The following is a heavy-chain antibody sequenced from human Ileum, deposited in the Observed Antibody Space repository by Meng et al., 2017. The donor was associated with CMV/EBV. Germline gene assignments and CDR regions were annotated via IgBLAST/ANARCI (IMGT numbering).Heavy chain of an antibody. CDR1: GFSFSDCS. CDR2: ITGRSYTI. D-gene: IGHD5-12*01. CDR3: ARVGPDSGYDFDY. V-gene: IGHV3-48*04. J-gene: IGHJ4*02. Sequence: GESLKISCAASGFSFSDCSMSWVRQSPGKGLEWISYITGRSYTIYYADSVEGRFTISRDNAENSLYLQMSSLRAEDTAVYYCARVGPDSGYDFDYWGQGTLVPVSS.